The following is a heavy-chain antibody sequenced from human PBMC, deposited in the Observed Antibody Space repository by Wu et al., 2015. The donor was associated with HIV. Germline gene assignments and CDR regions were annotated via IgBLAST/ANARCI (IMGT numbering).Heavy chain of an antibody. CDR3: ARDLYSYSSLNSSGWYVNFDY. CDR2: IIPIFGTA. CDR1: GGTFSSYA. D-gene: IGHD6-19*01. J-gene: IGHJ4*02. Sequence: QVQLVQSGAEVKKPGSSVKVSCKASGGTFSSYAISWVRQAPGQGLEWMGRIIPIFGTANYAQKFQGRVTITADESTSTAYMELSSLRSEDTAVYYCARDLYSYSSLNSSGWYVNFDYWGQGTLVTVSS. V-gene: IGHV1-69*13.